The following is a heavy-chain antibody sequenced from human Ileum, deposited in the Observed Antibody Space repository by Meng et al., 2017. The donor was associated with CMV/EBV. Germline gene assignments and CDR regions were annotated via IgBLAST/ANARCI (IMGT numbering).Heavy chain of an antibody. CDR1: GGSISSGGYY. CDR2: IIYSGST. J-gene: IGHJ4*02. D-gene: IGHD6-13*01. CDR3: ARDEAIAAPLDY. V-gene: IGHV4-31*03. Sequence: QVQLQESGPGLAKPSQTLSLTCTVSGGSISSGGYYWNWIRQRPGKGLEWIGYIIYSGSTYYNPSLKSRLSISLDTSKNQFSLKLTSVTAADTAVYYCARDEAIAAPLDYWGQGILVTVSS.